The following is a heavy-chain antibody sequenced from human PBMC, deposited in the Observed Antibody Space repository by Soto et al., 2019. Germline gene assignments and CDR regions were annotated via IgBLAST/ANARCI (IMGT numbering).Heavy chain of an antibody. CDR3: ATSFGVAAAGPFDY. D-gene: IGHD6-13*01. J-gene: IGHJ4*02. V-gene: IGHV4-31*03. CDR2: IYYSGST. Sequence: QVQLQESGPGLVKPSQTLSLTCTVSGGSISSGGYYWSWIRQHPGKGLEWIGYIYYSGSTYYNPSLKRRGTLSVDTSKNQFSLKLSSVTAADTAVYYCATSFGVAAAGPFDYWGQGTLVTVSS. CDR1: GGSISSGGYY.